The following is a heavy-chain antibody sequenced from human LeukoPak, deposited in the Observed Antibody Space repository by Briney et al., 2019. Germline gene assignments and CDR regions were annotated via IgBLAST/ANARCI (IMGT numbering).Heavy chain of an antibody. J-gene: IGHJ2*01. D-gene: IGHD3-10*01. Sequence: GGSLRLSCAASGFTFSSYWMTWVRQAPGKGLEWLANIKGDGSEKNYVDSVKGRFTISRDNAKNSLYLQMNSLTAGDTAVYYCVRVGLWFGARYCYDLWGRGTLVTVSS. CDR2: IKGDGSEK. CDR1: GFTFSSYW. CDR3: VRVGLWFGARYCYDL. V-gene: IGHV3-7*01.